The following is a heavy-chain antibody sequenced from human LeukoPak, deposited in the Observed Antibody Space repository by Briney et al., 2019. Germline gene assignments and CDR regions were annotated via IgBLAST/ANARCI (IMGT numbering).Heavy chain of an antibody. CDR2: FDPENGET. Sequence: GASVKVSCKVSGYTLTELSMHWVRQAPGKGLEWMGSFDPENGETLYAQEFQGRVTLTEDTSADTAYMELISLRSEDTAVYYCTRSAVVLPYYFDYWGQGILVTVSS. CDR3: TRSAVVLPYYFDY. CDR1: GYTLTELS. V-gene: IGHV1-24*01. J-gene: IGHJ4*02. D-gene: IGHD3-22*01.